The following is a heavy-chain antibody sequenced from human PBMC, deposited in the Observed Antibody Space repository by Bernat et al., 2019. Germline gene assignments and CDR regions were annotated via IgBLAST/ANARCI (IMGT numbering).Heavy chain of an antibody. J-gene: IGHJ6*03. CDR3: TTGLDSDMVQGVINYYYYMDV. CDR2: IKSKTDGGTT. D-gene: IGHD3-10*01. CDR1: GFTFSNAW. V-gene: IGHV3-15*01. Sequence: EVQLVESGGGLVKPGGSLRLSCAASGFTFSNAWMSWVRQAPGKGLEWVGRIKSKTDGGTTDYAAPVKGRFTISRDDSKNTLYLQMNSLKTEDTAVYYCTTGLDSDMVQGVINYYYYMDVWGKGTTVTVSS.